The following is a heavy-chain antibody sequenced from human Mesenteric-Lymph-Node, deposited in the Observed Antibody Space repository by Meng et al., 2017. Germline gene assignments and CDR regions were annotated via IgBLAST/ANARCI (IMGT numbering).Heavy chain of an antibody. CDR2: ISGSGGST. J-gene: IGHJ4*02. CDR3: ARSVDTAMADFDY. Sequence: GESLKISCAASGFTFSSYAMSWVRQAPGKGLEWVSAISGSGGSTYYADSVKGRFTISRDNSKNTLYLQMNSLRAEDTAVYYCARSVDTAMADFDYWGQGTLVTVSS. CDR1: GFTFSSYA. V-gene: IGHV3-23*01. D-gene: IGHD5-18*01.